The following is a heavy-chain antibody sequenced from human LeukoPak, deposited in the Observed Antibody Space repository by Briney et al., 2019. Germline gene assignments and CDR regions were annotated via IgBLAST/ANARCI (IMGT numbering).Heavy chain of an antibody. CDR1: GFTFTDYL. D-gene: IGHD6-13*01. V-gene: IGHV3-7*01. J-gene: IGHJ3*02. CDR2: MKGDGTKK. Sequence: PGGSLRLSCAVSGFTFTDYLMTWVRQAPGKGLEWVVNMKGDGTKKNYVDSVKGRFAISGDSATNAVYLQLTSLRADDTAVYYCARDTSPYIGTVWSDAFDIWGQGTMVTVSS. CDR3: ARDTSPYIGTVWSDAFDI.